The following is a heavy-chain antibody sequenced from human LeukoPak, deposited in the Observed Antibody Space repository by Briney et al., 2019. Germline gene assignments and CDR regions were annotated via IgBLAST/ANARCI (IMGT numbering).Heavy chain of an antibody. CDR2: ISYDGSNK. CDR3: ASDSEWFEAFQYYFAY. J-gene: IGHJ4*02. D-gene: IGHD3-10*01. Sequence: GGSLRLSCAASGFAFSNYAIHWLRQAPGKGLEWVAFISYDGSNKRYADSVRGRFTISRDNSKDTLYLQMNGLGIEDTAVYYCASDSEWFEAFQYYFAYWGQGTLVTVSS. CDR1: GFAFSNYA. V-gene: IGHV3-30*04.